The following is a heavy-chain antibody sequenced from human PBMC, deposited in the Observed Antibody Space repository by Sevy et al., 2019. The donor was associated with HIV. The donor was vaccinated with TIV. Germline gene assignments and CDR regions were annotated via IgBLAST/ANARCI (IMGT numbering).Heavy chain of an antibody. V-gene: IGHV5-51*01. Sequence: GESLKISCKGSGYSFTNFWIGWVRQMPGKGLEWVGMIYPADSDTRYSPSFQGQVTISADKYTSTAYLQWASLKASDTAMYYCARPRGHSSSGRFDPWGQGTLVTVSS. CDR1: GYSFTNFW. D-gene: IGHD3-10*01. CDR3: ARPRGHSSSGRFDP. J-gene: IGHJ5*02. CDR2: IYPADSDT.